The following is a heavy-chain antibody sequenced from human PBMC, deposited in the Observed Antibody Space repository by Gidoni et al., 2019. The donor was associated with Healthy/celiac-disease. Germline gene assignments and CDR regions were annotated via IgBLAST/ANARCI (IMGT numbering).Heavy chain of an antibody. J-gene: IGHJ4*02. CDR3: ARSLRYFDWLLFPFFDY. CDR1: GFTFSTYR. Sequence: EVQLVESGGGLVQPGGSLRLSCAASGFTFSTYRMNWVRQAPGKGLEWVSYISSSSSTIYYADSVKGRFTISRDNAKNSLYLQMNSLRDEDTAVYYCARSLRYFDWLLFPFFDYWGQGTLVTVSS. D-gene: IGHD3-9*01. V-gene: IGHV3-48*02. CDR2: ISSSSSTI.